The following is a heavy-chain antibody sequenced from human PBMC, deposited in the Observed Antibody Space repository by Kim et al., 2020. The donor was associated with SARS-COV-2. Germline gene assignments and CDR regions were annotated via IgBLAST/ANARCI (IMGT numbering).Heavy chain of an antibody. CDR3: AKGEWTFDS. V-gene: IGHV3-23*01. J-gene: IGHJ5*01. CDR2: DST. Sequence: DSTYYAHSVKGRFTISRDNSENTLCLQMNSLRAEDTAIYYCAKGEWTFDSWGQGTLVTVSS. D-gene: IGHD3-3*01.